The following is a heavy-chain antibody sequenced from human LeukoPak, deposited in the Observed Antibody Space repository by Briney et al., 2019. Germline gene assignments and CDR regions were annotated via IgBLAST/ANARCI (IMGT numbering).Heavy chain of an antibody. J-gene: IGHJ6*03. D-gene: IGHD3-10*01. V-gene: IGHV3-21*06. CDR3: ARLSAYYYGSFFYYYMDV. Sequence: KAGGSLRLSCAASGFSFSSYRMNWVRQAPGKGLEWVSSVSNSGDYIHYADSVKGRFTISRDNSKNSLYLQMNSLRAEDTAVYYCARLSAYYYGSFFYYYMDVWGKGTTVTVSS. CDR2: VSNSGDYI. CDR1: GFSFSSYR.